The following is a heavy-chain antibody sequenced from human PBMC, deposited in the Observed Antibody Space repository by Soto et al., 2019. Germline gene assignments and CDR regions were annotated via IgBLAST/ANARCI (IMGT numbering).Heavy chain of an antibody. Sequence: GGSLRLSCVGSGFTLNNYGVHWVRQAPGKGLEWVALLWYDGLRQTYLDSVRGRFTVSRDSSTNTIYLQMNSLRVEDTGNYFCVKESTPPFFDSWGQGTPVAVSS. D-gene: IGHD2-15*01. V-gene: IGHV3-33*03. CDR3: VKESTPPFFDS. CDR2: LWYDGLRQ. J-gene: IGHJ4*02. CDR1: GFTLNNYG.